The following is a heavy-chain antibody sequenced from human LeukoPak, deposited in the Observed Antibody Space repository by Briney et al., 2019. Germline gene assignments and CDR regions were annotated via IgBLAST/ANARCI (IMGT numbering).Heavy chain of an antibody. CDR3: ARAHNWKYGTFDY. V-gene: IGHV3-23*01. CDR2: ISGSGGST. Sequence: GGSLRLSCAASGFTFSSYAMSWVRQAPGKGPEWVSAISGSGGSTYYADSVKGRFTISRDNSKNTLYLQMNSLRVEDTAVYYCARAHNWKYGTFDYWGQGTLVTVSS. J-gene: IGHJ4*02. CDR1: GFTFSSYA. D-gene: IGHD1-7*01.